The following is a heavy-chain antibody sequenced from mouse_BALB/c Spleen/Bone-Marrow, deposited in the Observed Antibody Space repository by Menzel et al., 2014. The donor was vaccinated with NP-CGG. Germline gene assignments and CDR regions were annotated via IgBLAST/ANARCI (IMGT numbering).Heavy chain of an antibody. CDR2: IYPGDGDT. J-gene: IGHJ3*01. D-gene: IGHD1-1*01. V-gene: IGHV1-80*01. Sequence: QVQLQQSGAELVRPGSSVRISCKASGYAFSSYWMNWVKQRPGQGLEWIGQIYPGDGDTNYNGKFKGKATLTADKSSSTAYMQLSSLTSEDSAVYFCPREDGSSPFAYWGQGTLVTVSA. CDR3: PREDGSSPFAY. CDR1: GYAFSSYW.